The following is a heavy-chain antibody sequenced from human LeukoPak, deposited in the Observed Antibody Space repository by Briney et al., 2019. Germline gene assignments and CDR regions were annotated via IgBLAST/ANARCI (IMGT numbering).Heavy chain of an antibody. CDR2: IKEDGSRN. D-gene: IGHD2-15*01. J-gene: IGHJ5*02. CDR1: GFTFSNYW. V-gene: IGHV3-7*01. CDR3: ARELEEYCSGGSCYRNWFDP. Sequence: GGSLRLSCTASGFTFSNYWMSWVRQAPGKGLEWVANIKEDGSRNHYVDSVKGRFTISRDNAKNSLYLQMNSLRAEDTAVYYCARELEEYCSGGSCYRNWFDPWGQGTLVTVSS.